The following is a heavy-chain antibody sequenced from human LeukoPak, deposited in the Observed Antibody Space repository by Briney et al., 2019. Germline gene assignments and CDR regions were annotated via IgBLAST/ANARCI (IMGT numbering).Heavy chain of an antibody. Sequence: PGGSLRLSCAASGFTFSSYGMSWVRQAPGKGLEWVSLIHKSDGSTYYADSVKGRFTISRDSSKNTLFLQMNRLRPEDAAVYYCAKAPVTTCRGAFCYPFDYWGLGTLVTVSS. CDR3: AKAPVTTCRGAFCYPFDY. J-gene: IGHJ4*02. CDR2: IHKSDGST. CDR1: GFTFSSYG. D-gene: IGHD2-15*01. V-gene: IGHV3-23*01.